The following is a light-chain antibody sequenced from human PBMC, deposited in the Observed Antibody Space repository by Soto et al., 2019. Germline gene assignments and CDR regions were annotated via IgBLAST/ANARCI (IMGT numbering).Light chain of an antibody. CDR3: ATWDDRLSGYV. CDR2: TNN. V-gene: IGLV1-47*02. CDR1: SSNIGSNY. Sequence: QSVLTQPPSASVTPGQRVTISCSGSSSNIGSNYVYWYQQLPGTAPKLLIYTNNQRPSGVPDRFSGSKSGTSASLAISGLRSGDEADYYCATWDDRLSGYVFGTGTKVTVL. J-gene: IGLJ1*01.